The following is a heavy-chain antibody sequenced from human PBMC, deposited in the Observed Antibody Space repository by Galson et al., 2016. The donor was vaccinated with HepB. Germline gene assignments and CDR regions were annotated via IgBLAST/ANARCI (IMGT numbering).Heavy chain of an antibody. J-gene: IGHJ4*02. V-gene: IGHV3-21*01. D-gene: IGHD2-15*01. CDR3: ARWRGSGEIWHIDY. Sequence: SLRLSCAASGFTFSSYHMTWVRQAPGEGLEWVSSITGDSNYIRYAGSVRGRFTISRDNAKNSLYLQMNSLRAEDTAVYYCARWRGSGEIWHIDYWAQGTLVTVSS. CDR1: GFTFSSYH. CDR2: ITGDSNYI.